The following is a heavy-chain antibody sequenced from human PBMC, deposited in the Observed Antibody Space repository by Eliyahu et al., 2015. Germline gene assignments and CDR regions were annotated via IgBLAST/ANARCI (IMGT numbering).Heavy chain of an antibody. Sequence: EVQLLESGGGLVQPGGSLRLSCXASGFTFSGYAMGWVRQAPGKGVGGVSSISGSGGYTFYADSVKGRFTVSRVNSNNTLYLQMNSLRAEDTAVYYCAKYSSAWYAYDAFDIWGQGTMVTVSS. CDR1: GFTFSGYA. J-gene: IGHJ3*02. V-gene: IGHV3-23*01. CDR2: ISGSGGYT. CDR3: AKYSSAWYAYDAFDI. D-gene: IGHD6-19*01.